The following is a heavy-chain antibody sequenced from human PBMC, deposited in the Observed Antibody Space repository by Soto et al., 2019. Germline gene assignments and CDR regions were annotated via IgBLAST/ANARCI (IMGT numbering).Heavy chain of an antibody. CDR1: GGSISTYY. D-gene: IGHD3-10*01. CDR3: ARYIKGSGSFYLNVVDY. V-gene: IGHV4-59*08. J-gene: IGHJ4*02. CDR2: IYSSGNT. Sequence: SETLSLTCTVSGGSISTYYWSWIRLPPGKGLEWIGYIYSSGNTNSNPSLKSRVTILVDTSKNQFSLKLSSVTAADTAVYYCARYIKGSGSFYLNVVDYWGQGTLVTVSS.